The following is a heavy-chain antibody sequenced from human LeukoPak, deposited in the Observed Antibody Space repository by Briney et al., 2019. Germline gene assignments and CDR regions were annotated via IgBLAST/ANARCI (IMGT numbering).Heavy chain of an antibody. V-gene: IGHV3-21*01. CDR2: ISSSSSYI. CDR3: ARDPRTLQQLVPRYYYYYYMDV. Sequence: MSGGSLRLSCAASGFTFSSYSMNWVRQAPGKGLEWVSSISSSSSYIYYADSVKGRFTISRDNAKNSLYLQMNSLRAEDTAVYYCARDPRTLQQLVPRYYYYYYMDVWGQGTLVTVSS. CDR1: GFTFSSYS. J-gene: IGHJ6*03. D-gene: IGHD6-13*01.